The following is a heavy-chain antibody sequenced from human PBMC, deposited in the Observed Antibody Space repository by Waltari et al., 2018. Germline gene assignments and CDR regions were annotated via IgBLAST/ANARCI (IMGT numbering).Heavy chain of an antibody. Sequence: QVQLQESGPGLVKPSQTLYLTCTVPGGSLSSGSYYWSWIRQPAGKGLEGIGRIHTSGSTNYNPSLKIRVTISVDTSKNQFSLKLSSVTAADTAVYYCARGSRYYYDSSGYYPNYFDYWGQGTLVTVSS. CDR2: IHTSGST. J-gene: IGHJ4*02. V-gene: IGHV4-61*02. CDR1: GGSLSSGSYY. CDR3: ARGSRYYYDSSGYYPNYFDY. D-gene: IGHD3-22*01.